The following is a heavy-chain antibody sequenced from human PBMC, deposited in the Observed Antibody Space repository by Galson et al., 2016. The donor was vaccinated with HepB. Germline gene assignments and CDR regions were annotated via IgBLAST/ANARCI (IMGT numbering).Heavy chain of an antibody. CDR1: GYSISSGFF. Sequence: SETLSLTCTVSGYSISSGFFWGWIRQSPGKGLEWIGSIYHSGDTYYNPSLKSRVTISVDKSKNQFSLSLNSVTAADTAVYYCARAETTVTTHDFWGQGTLVAVSS. J-gene: IGHJ4*02. CDR3: ARAETTVTTHDF. CDR2: IYHSGDT. V-gene: IGHV4-38-2*02. D-gene: IGHD4-11*01.